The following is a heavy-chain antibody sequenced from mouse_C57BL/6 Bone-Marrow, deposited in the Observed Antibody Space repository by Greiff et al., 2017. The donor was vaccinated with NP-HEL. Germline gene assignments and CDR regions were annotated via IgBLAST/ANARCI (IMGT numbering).Heavy chain of an antibody. D-gene: IGHD2-5*01. CDR1: GFNIKNTY. CDR3: ARYYYSNPCAMDY. CDR2: IDPANGNT. Sequence: EVQLVESVAELVRPGASVKLSCTASGFNIKNTYMHWVKQRPEQGLEWIGRIDPANGNTKYAPKFQGKATITADTSSNTAYLQLSSLTSEDTAIYYCARYYYSNPCAMDYWGQGTSVTVSS. V-gene: IGHV14-3*01. J-gene: IGHJ4*01.